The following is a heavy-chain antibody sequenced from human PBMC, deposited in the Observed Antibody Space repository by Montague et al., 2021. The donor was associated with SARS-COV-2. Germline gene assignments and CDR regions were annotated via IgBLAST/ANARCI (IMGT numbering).Heavy chain of an antibody. D-gene: IGHD6-13*01. V-gene: IGHV4-39*01. CDR2: LYYTGST. CDR1: GGSISSYY. CDR3: ARDSSSWYYWFDP. Sequence: SETLSLTCTVSGGSISSYYWGWIRQPPGKGLEWIGSLYYTGSTYYNPSLKSRVTISVDTSKNQFSLKLSSVTAADTAVYYCARDSSSWYYWFDPWGQGTLVTVSS. J-gene: IGHJ5*02.